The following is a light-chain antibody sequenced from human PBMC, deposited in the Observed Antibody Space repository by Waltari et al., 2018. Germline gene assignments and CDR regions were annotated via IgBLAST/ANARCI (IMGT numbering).Light chain of an antibody. V-gene: IGKV3-11*01. CDR1: ESVSRY. J-gene: IGKJ4*01. Sequence: LAPGERATLSCRASESVSRYLGWYQQKPGQAPRLLIYDTSIRATGVPARFIGSGYGTDFTLTISSLEPEDFALYFCQQRSLWPLTFGGGTKVEI. CDR2: DTS. CDR3: QQRSLWPLT.